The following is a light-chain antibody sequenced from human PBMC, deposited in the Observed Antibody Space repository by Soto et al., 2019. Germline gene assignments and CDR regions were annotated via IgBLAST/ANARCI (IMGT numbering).Light chain of an antibody. V-gene: IGKV1-33*01. J-gene: IGKJ5*01. Sequence: DIQMTQSPSSLSASVGDRVIITCQASQDITNYLSWYQQKPGKAPKLLIYDASNLETGVPSRFSGSGSGTDFTFTISSLQAEDIATYYCQQYNNLPITFGQGTRLELK. CDR3: QQYNNLPIT. CDR2: DAS. CDR1: QDITNY.